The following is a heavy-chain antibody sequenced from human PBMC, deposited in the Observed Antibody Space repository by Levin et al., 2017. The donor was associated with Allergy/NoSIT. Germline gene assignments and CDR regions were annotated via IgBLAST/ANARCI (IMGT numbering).Heavy chain of an antibody. D-gene: IGHD3-3*01. CDR1: GFTFSWYW. V-gene: IGHV3-7*01. CDR2: IKQDGSEK. J-gene: IGHJ6*02. CDR3: ARDTGWSGVYSRVLYGMDV. Sequence: LSLTCAASGFTFSWYWMSWVRQAPGKGLEWVANIKQDGSEKYYVDSVKGRFTISRDNVKTTLYLEMNSLRAEDTSLYYCARDTGWSGVYSRVLYGMDVWGQGTTVTVSS.